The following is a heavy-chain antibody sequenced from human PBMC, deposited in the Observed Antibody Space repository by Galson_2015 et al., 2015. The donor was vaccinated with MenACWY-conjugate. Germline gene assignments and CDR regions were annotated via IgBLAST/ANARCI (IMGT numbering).Heavy chain of an antibody. Sequence: SETLSLTCTVSGGYMSSSYWTWIRQPPGKGLEWIGYIYYTGSTSNNPSLKSRVSILVDTSKNQFSLKLSSVTAADTAVYYCARGQGKYYDSTGFQYHFDYWGQGTLVTVSS. CDR3: ARGQGKYYDSTGFQYHFDY. V-gene: IGHV4-59*01. D-gene: IGHD3-22*01. CDR2: IYYTGST. J-gene: IGHJ4*02. CDR1: GGYMSSSY.